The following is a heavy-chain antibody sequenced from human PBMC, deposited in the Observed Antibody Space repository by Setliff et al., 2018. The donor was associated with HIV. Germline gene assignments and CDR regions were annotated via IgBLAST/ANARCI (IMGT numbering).Heavy chain of an antibody. CDR3: ARLSCSSNSCPFDY. J-gene: IGHJ4*02. CDR2: IYPSGSA. CDR1: GGSISSHY. V-gene: IGHV4-4*07. D-gene: IGHD2-2*01. Sequence: SETLSLTCTVSGGSISSHYWSWIRQPPGKGLEWIGRIYPSGSANYNPSLKSRVTMSIGTSKNQFSLKLSSVTAADTAVYYCARLSCSSNSCPFDYWVQGTLVTVSS.